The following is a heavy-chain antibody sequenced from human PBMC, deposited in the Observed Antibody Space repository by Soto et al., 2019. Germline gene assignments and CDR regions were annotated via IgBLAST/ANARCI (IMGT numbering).Heavy chain of an antibody. CDR3: ARPETMYSSSSHYYYGMDV. CDR2: ISAYNGNT. J-gene: IGHJ6*02. V-gene: IGHV1-18*01. Sequence: ASVKVSCKASGYTFTSYGISWVRQAPGQGLEWMGWISAYNGNTNYAQKLQGRVTMTTDTSTSTAYMELRSLRSDDTAVYYCARPETMYSSSSHYYYGMDVWGQGTTVTVSS. CDR1: GYTFTSYG. D-gene: IGHD6-6*01.